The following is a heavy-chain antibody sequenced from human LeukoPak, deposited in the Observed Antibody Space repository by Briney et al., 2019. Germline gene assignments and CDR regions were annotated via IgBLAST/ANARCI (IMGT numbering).Heavy chain of an antibody. CDR1: GGTFSTYA. CDR2: IIPIFGTA. J-gene: IGHJ1*01. V-gene: IGHV1-69*13. CDR3: ARGNVLTGYHKYFQH. D-gene: IGHD3-9*01. Sequence: SVKVSSKASGGTFSTYAISWVRQAPGQGLEWMGGIIPIFGTANYPQKFQGRVTITADESTSTAYMELSSLRSEDTAVYYCARGNVLTGYHKYFQHWGQGTLVTVSS.